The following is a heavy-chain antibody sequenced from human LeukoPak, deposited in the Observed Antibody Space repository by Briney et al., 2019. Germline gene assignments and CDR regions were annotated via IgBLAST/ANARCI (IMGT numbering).Heavy chain of an antibody. CDR2: ISASGRNT. CDR1: GFTFSSYS. V-gene: IGHV3-64*02. J-gene: IGHJ6*03. CDR3: ARYDYMDV. Sequence: SGGSLRLSCAASGFTFSSYSMHWVRQAPGKGLEYVSAISASGRNTYYADSVKGRFTISRDNSNNTLYLQMNSLRAEDTAVFYCARYDYMDVWGKGTTVTVSS.